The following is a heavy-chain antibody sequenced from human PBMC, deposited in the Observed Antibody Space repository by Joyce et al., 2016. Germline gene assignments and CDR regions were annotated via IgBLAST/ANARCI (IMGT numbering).Heavy chain of an antibody. CDR3: ARSQWLAPLMY. Sequence: QVQLQQWGAGLLKPSETLSLTCAVSGGPFRGFFWTWVRQAPGKGLEWIGDIKNSGVANYNPSLKTRVTFSVDTSKNQFSLKETSLSAADTAVYYCARSQWLAPLMYWGQGTPVTVSS. J-gene: IGHJ4*02. CDR2: IKNSGVA. CDR1: GGPFRGFF. D-gene: IGHD6-19*01. V-gene: IGHV4-34*01.